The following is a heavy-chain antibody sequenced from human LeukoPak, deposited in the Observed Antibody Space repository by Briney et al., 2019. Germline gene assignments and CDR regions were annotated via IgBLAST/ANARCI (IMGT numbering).Heavy chain of an antibody. CDR3: ARDLGYSSSWYSGRSNWFDP. J-gene: IGHJ5*02. CDR2: INSDGSST. D-gene: IGHD6-13*01. V-gene: IGHV3-74*01. Sequence: GGSLRLSCAASGFTFSSYWMHWVRQAPGKGLVWVSRINSDGSSTSYADSVKGRFTISRDNAKNTLYLQMNGLRAEDTAVYYCARDLGYSSSWYSGRSNWFDPWGQGTLVTVSS. CDR1: GFTFSSYW.